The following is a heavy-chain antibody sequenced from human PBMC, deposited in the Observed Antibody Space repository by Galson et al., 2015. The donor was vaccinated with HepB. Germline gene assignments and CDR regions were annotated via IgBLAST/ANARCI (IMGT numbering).Heavy chain of an antibody. Sequence: SVKVSCKASDYTFTRFGISWVRQAPGQGLEWMGWISVYNGKTDYAQKFQGRVTMTADTSTSLTITAYMELRSLISDDTADYYCAKGGMATIGGPTFDSWGQGTLVTVSS. CDR1: DYTFTRFG. CDR2: ISVYNGKT. CDR3: AKGGMATIGGPTFDS. J-gene: IGHJ4*02. D-gene: IGHD5-24*01. V-gene: IGHV1-18*01.